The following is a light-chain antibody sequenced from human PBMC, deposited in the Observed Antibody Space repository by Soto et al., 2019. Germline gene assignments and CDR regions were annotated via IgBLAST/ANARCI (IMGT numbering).Light chain of an antibody. Sequence: QSVLTQPASVSGSPGQSITISCTGTSSDVGGYKYVSWYQQEPGKAPKLMIYDVSNRPSGVSNRFSGSKSGNTASLTISGLQGEDEADYYCSSYTSSSTDVVFGGGTKLTVL. CDR3: SSYTSSSTDVV. CDR1: SSDVGGYKY. J-gene: IGLJ2*01. CDR2: DVS. V-gene: IGLV2-14*01.